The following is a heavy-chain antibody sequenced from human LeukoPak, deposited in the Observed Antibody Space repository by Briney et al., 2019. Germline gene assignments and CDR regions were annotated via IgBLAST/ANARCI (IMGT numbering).Heavy chain of an antibody. D-gene: IGHD3-22*01. Sequence: GSGPTLVNPTQTLTLTCTFSGFSLNTRGVTVGWIRQPPGKALEWLAVIYWDDDKRFSPSLKSRLTITKDTSKNQVVLTMTNMDPVDTATYYCAHRRAHYYDSTNYSYRFLDVWGRGTLVTVSS. CDR1: GFSLNTRGVT. J-gene: IGHJ2*01. CDR2: IYWDDDK. V-gene: IGHV2-5*02. CDR3: AHRRAHYYDSTNYSYRFLDV.